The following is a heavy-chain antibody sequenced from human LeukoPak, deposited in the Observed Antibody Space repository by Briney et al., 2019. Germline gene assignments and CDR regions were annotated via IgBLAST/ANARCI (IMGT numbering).Heavy chain of an antibody. CDR3: ASLGYCSGGSCHPYYYGMDV. V-gene: IGHV1-46*01. CDR1: GYTFTSYY. Sequence: ASVKVSCKASGYTFTSYYMHWVRQAPGQGLEWMGIINPSGGSTSYAQKFQGRVTMTRDTSTSTVYMELSSLRSEDTAVYYCASLGYCSGGSCHPYYYGMDVWGQGTTVTVSS. CDR2: INPSGGST. D-gene: IGHD2-15*01. J-gene: IGHJ6*02.